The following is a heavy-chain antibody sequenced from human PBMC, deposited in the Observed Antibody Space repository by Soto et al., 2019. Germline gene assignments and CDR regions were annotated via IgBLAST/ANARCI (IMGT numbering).Heavy chain of an antibody. CDR1: GYTFTGYY. J-gene: IGHJ6*02. D-gene: IGHD2-21*01. CDR3: ARGEEIAYYYYGMDV. CDR2: INPNSGGT. V-gene: IGHV1-2*04. Sequence: GASVKVSCKASGYTFTGYYMHWVRQAPGQGLEWMGWINPNSGGTNYAQKFQGWVTMTRDTSISTAYMELSRLRSDDTAVYYCARGEEIAYYYYGMDVWGQGTTVTGSS.